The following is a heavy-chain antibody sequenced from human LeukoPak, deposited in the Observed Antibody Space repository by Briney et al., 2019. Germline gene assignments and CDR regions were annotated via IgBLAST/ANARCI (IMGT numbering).Heavy chain of an antibody. CDR3: AIEFRGGLLGAFDI. Sequence: ASVKISCKVSGYTFTDYYMHWVQQAPGRGLEWMRLVDPEDGETIYAEKFQGRVTITADTSTDTAYMELSSLRSEDTAVYYCAIEFRGGLLGAFDIWGQGTMVTVSS. V-gene: IGHV1-69-2*01. D-gene: IGHD3-3*01. CDR1: GYTFTDYY. CDR2: VDPEDGET. J-gene: IGHJ3*02.